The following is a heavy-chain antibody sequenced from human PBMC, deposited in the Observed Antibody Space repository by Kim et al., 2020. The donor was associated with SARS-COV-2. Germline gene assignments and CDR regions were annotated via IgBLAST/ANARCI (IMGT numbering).Heavy chain of an antibody. J-gene: IGHJ4*02. CDR3: AKGVRCSGGSCYSPFDY. V-gene: IGHV3-23*01. CDR1: GFTFSSYA. D-gene: IGHD2-15*01. Sequence: GGSLRLSCAASGFTFSSYAMSWVRQAPGKGLEWVSAISGSGGSTYYADSVKGRFTISRDNSKNTLYLQMNSLRAEDTAVYYCAKGVRCSGGSCYSPFDYWGQGTLVTVSS. CDR2: ISGSGGST.